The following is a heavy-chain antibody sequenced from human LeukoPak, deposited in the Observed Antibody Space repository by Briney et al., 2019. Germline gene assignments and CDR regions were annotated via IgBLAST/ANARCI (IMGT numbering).Heavy chain of an antibody. J-gene: IGHJ4*02. D-gene: IGHD6-6*01. CDR2: ISYDGSNK. CDR1: GFTFSSYA. V-gene: IGHV3-30*01. CDR3: VLAARPAAFDY. Sequence: HPGGSLRLSCAASGFTFSSYAMHWVRQAPGKGLEWVAVISYDGSNKNYADSVKGRFTISRDNTKNTLYLQMNSLRAEDTAVYYCVLAARPAAFDYWGQGTLVTVSS.